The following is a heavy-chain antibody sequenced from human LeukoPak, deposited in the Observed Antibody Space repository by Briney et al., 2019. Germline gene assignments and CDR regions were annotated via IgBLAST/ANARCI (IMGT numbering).Heavy chain of an antibody. CDR2: IYPGDSDT. Sequence: GVSLKISCKGSGYSFTSYWIGWVRQMPGKGLEWMGIIYPGDSDTRYSPSFQGQVTISADKSISTAYLQWSSLKASDTAMYYCARLWITMVRGVTNWFDPWGQGTLVTVSS. V-gene: IGHV5-51*01. CDR1: GYSFTSYW. CDR3: ARLWITMVRGVTNWFDP. J-gene: IGHJ5*02. D-gene: IGHD3-10*01.